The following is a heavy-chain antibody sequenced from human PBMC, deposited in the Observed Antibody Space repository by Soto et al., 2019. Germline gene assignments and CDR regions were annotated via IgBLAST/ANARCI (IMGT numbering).Heavy chain of an antibody. CDR2: IWYDGSNK. J-gene: IGHJ6*02. CDR1: GFTFSSYG. D-gene: IGHD4-17*01. Sequence: ARWSLRLSCAASGFTFSSYGMHWVRQAPGKGLEWVAVIWYDGSNKYYADSVKGRFTISRDNSKNTLYLQMNSLRAEDTAVYYCARVMTTVTTWDIDYYGMDVWGQGTTVTVSS. V-gene: IGHV3-33*01. CDR3: ARVMTTVTTWDIDYYGMDV.